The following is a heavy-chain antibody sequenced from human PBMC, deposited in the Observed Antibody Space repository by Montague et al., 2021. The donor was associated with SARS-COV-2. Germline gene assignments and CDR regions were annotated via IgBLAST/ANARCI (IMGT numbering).Heavy chain of an antibody. CDR2: ISHSGST. V-gene: IGHV4-34*01. J-gene: IGHJ6*02. Sequence: SETLSLTCAVYGGSFSGYYWSWIRQPPGKGLEWIGGISHSGSTNYNPSLKSRVTISIDTSKNQFSLKLSSVTAADTAVYYCARFAYQLLFIASYYGMDVWGQGTTVTVSS. CDR1: GGSFSGYY. CDR3: ARFAYQLLFIASYYGMDV. D-gene: IGHD2-2*01.